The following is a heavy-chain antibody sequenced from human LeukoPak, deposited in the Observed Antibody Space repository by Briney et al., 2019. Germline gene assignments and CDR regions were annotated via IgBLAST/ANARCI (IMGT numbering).Heavy chain of an antibody. CDR3: ARHADGGVFINDYFFDS. Sequence: PSETLSLTCSVSGASVSNYYWSWFRQTPGKGLEWIGHISDSGSPTCNPSLKSRVTISEDMSNNQISLNLRSVTAADTAVYHCARHADGGVFINDYFFDSWGQGFLVSVSS. CDR2: ISDSGSP. D-gene: IGHD3-16*01. CDR1: GASVSNYY. V-gene: IGHV4-59*08. J-gene: IGHJ4*02.